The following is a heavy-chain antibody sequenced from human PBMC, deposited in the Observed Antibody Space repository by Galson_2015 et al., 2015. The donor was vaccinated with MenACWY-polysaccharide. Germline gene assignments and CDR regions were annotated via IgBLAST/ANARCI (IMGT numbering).Heavy chain of an antibody. J-gene: IGHJ4*02. D-gene: IGHD2/OR15-2a*01. CDR3: ARASSTYF. Sequence: SLRLSCAGSGFTFSDFTMNWVRQAPGRGLEWVSFISTGSGIIYYADSVKGRFTISRDNAKNSLYLQMNSLRDEDTAVYYCARASSTYFWGQGTLVTVSS. CDR2: ISTGSGII. CDR1: GFTFSDFT. V-gene: IGHV3-48*02.